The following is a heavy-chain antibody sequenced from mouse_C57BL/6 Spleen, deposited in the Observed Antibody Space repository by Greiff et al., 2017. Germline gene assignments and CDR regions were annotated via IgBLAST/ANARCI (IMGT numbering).Heavy chain of an antibody. CDR1: GYSITSGYY. D-gene: IGHD1-1*01. CDR2: ISYDGSN. V-gene: IGHV3-6*01. CDR3: ARDGDGSSYD. J-gene: IGHJ2*01. Sequence: EVKLQESGPGLVKPSQSLSLTCSVTGYSITSGYYWNWIRQFPGNKLEWMGYISYDGSNNYNPSLKNRISITRDTSKNQFFLKLNSVTTEDTATYYCARDGDGSSYDWGQGTTLTVSS.